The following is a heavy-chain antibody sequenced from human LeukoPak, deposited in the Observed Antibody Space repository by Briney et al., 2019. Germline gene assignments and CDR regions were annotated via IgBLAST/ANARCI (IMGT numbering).Heavy chain of an antibody. V-gene: IGHV4-59*01. CDR3: ARNYGSGSYYSYYYMDV. CDR1: GGSISPYY. D-gene: IGHD3-10*01. CDR2: IYYSGTT. J-gene: IGHJ6*03. Sequence: SETLCLTCTVSGGSISPYYWSWIRQPPGKGLEWIGYIYYSGTTNYNPSLKSRVTISVDTSKKQISLKLSSVTAADTAVYYCARNYGSGSYYSYYYMDVWGKGTTVTVSS.